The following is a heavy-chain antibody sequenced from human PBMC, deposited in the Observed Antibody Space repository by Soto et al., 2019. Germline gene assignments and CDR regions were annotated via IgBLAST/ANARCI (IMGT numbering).Heavy chain of an antibody. Sequence: QVQLQQWGAGLLKPSETLSLTCAVYGESFSGYYWTWIRQPPGKGLEWIGEISHSGSTNYNPSLKSRVTISVDTSKNHSSLKLSSVTAAETAVYYCARRYCNSTSCYTIDYWGQGTLVTVSS. CDR2: ISHSGST. J-gene: IGHJ4*02. V-gene: IGHV4-34*01. CDR3: ARRYCNSTSCYTIDY. CDR1: GESFSGYY. D-gene: IGHD2-2*02.